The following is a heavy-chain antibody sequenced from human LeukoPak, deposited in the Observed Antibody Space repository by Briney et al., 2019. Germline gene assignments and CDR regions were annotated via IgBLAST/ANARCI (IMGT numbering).Heavy chain of an antibody. CDR2: IHYTGKP. CDR1: GGSISGHY. CDR3: ARFGVDYDMDV. D-gene: IGHD3-16*01. V-gene: IGHV4-59*11. Sequence: SETLSLTCSVSGGSISGHYWTWIRQPPGKGLEWIGQIHYTGKPDYNPSLKSRITISVDTSKNQVSLQVSSVTAADSAIYYCARFGVDYDMDVWGHGTTVTV. J-gene: IGHJ6*02.